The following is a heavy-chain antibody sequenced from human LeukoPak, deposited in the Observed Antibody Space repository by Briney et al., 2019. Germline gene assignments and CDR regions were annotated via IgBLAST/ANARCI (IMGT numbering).Heavy chain of an antibody. J-gene: IGHJ4*02. V-gene: IGHV2-5*02. Sequence: ESGPTLVNSTQTLTLTCTFSGFSLSSSGVGVGWIRQPPGKALEWLAIIYWDDDKRYSPSLKRRLTITRDTSKNQVVLTMTNMDPVDTATYSCAHSLRTVDCSGGDCHYIYYWGQGTLVTVSS. CDR1: GFSLSSSGVG. D-gene: IGHD2-21*02. CDR2: IYWDDDK. CDR3: AHSLRTVDCSGGDCHYIYY.